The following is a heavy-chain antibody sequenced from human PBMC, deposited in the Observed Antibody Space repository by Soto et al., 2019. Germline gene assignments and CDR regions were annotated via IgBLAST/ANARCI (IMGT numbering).Heavy chain of an antibody. Sequence: GGSLRLSCAASGFTFSSYSMNWVRQAPGKGLEWVSSISSSSSYIYYADSVKGRFTISRDKAKNSLYLQMNSLRAEDTAVYYCARVAYYDILTGYSLYYMDVWGKGTTVTVSS. J-gene: IGHJ6*03. V-gene: IGHV3-21*01. CDR3: ARVAYYDILTGYSLYYMDV. CDR1: GFTFSSYS. CDR2: ISSSSSYI. D-gene: IGHD3-9*01.